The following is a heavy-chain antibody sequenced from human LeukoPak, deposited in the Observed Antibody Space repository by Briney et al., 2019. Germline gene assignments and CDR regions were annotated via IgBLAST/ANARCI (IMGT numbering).Heavy chain of an antibody. Sequence: ASVKVSCKASGYTFTSYGISWVRQAPGQGLEWMGWISAYNGNTNYAQKLQGRVTMTTDTSTSTAYMELRSLRSDDTAAYYCARDRILWFGGHYYGMDVWGQGTTVTVSS. J-gene: IGHJ6*02. CDR1: GYTFTSYG. CDR3: ARDRILWFGGHYYGMDV. CDR2: ISAYNGNT. D-gene: IGHD3-10*01. V-gene: IGHV1-18*01.